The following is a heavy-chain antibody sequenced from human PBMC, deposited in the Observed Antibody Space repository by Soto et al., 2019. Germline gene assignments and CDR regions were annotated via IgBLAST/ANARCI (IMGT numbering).Heavy chain of an antibody. Sequence: ASVKVSCKSSGYSFTNYDINWVRQAPGQGLEWMGWMSPNSGNTGYAQKFEGRVTITRDTSASTAYMELSSLRSEDTAVYYCAVAGRKIDYWGQGTLVTVSS. D-gene: IGHD6-19*01. CDR1: GYSFTNYD. V-gene: IGHV1-8*01. CDR2: MSPNSGNT. CDR3: AVAGRKIDY. J-gene: IGHJ4*02.